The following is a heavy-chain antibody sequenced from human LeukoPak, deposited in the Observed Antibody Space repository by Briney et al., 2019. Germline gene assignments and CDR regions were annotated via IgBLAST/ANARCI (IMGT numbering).Heavy chain of an antibody. CDR1: GFPFSGHG. Sequence: GGSLRLSCAASGFPFSGHGMHWVRQAPGKGLEWVAFTRYDGSDQYYADSVKGRFTISRDNSKNMLSLQMNSLRAEDTAVYFCAKDVPQAWQLLGHWGQGTLVTVSS. J-gene: IGHJ4*02. V-gene: IGHV3-30*02. CDR2: TRYDGSDQ. CDR3: AKDVPQAWQLLGH. D-gene: IGHD2-2*01.